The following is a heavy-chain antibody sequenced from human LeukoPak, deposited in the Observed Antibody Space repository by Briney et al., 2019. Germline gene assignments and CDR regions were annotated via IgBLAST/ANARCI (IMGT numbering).Heavy chain of an antibody. D-gene: IGHD6-19*01. V-gene: IGHV4-4*07. J-gene: IGHJ6*02. Sequence: SETLSLTCTVSGGSISSYYWSWIRQPAGKGLEWIGRIYTSGSTNYNPSLKSRVTMSVDTSKNQFSLKLSSVTAADMAVYYCARDRMEDSSGWYYYYYGMDVWGQGTTVTVSS. CDR3: ARDRMEDSSGWYYYYYGMDV. CDR1: GGSISSYY. CDR2: IYTSGST.